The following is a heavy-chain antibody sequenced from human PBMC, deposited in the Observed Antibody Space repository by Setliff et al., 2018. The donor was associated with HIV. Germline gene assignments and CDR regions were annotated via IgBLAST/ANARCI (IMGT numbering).Heavy chain of an antibody. CDR3: AIFFVTSVTTQDH. J-gene: IGHJ4*02. CDR2: LNDRGHI. CDR1: GDSFGDFY. Sequence: SETLSLTCAMYGDSFGDFYWNWIRQAPGKGLEWIVELNDRGHINYNPSLKSRVTISQDTSKRQFSLRMTSVTAADTAVYYCAIFFVTSVTTQDHWGQGTLVTV. V-gene: IGHV4-34*01. D-gene: IGHD4-17*01.